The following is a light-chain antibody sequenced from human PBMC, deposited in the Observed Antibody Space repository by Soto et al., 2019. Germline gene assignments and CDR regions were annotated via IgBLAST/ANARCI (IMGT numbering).Light chain of an antibody. Sequence: ENVLTQSLATLSFSPGEKATLSCWASHTVSSNYLAWYQQRPGLAPRLLIYDVSNRATGIPDRFSGSGSGTDFTLTINRLEPEDSAVYYCQQYDNSPITFGQGTRLEIK. CDR1: HTVSSNY. J-gene: IGKJ5*01. V-gene: IGKV3D-20*01. CDR3: QQYDNSPIT. CDR2: DVS.